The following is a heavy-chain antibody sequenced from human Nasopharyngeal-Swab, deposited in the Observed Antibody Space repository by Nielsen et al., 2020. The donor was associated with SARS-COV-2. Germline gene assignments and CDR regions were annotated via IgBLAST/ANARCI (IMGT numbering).Heavy chain of an antibody. CDR2: IDWDDDK. CDR1: GFSLSTSGMC. Sequence: SGLTLVKPTQTLTLTCTFSGFSLSTSGMCVSWIRQPPGKALEWLALIDWDDDKYYSTSLKTRLTISKDTSKNQVVLTMTNMDPVDTATYYCARIRRQQLANGVGWFDPWGQGTLVTVSS. CDR3: ARIRRQQLANGVGWFDP. D-gene: IGHD6-13*01. V-gene: IGHV2-70*01. J-gene: IGHJ5*02.